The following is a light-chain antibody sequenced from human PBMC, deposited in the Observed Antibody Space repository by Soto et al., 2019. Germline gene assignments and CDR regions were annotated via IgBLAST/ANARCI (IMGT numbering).Light chain of an antibody. V-gene: IGKV1-6*01. J-gene: IGKJ1*01. CDR2: SAT. Sequence: AIQMTQSPTSLSASVGDRVIITCRASQDISKDLGWYQQKPGKAPKFLIYSATSTQSGVPSTFSGSGFGTDFTLTISSLRPEDFATYYCLQDHDYPRTFGQGTKVEF. CDR3: LQDHDYPRT. CDR1: QDISKD.